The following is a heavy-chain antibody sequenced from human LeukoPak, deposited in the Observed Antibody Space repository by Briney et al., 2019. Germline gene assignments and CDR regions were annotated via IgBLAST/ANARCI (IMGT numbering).Heavy chain of an antibody. V-gene: IGHV4-61*02. J-gene: IGHJ4*02. Sequence: PSQTLSLTCTVSGGSISSGSYYWSWIRRPAGKGLEWIGRIYTSGSTNYNPSLKSRVTISVDTSKNQFSLKLSSVTAADTAVYYCARVSGSCLDYWGQGTLVTVSS. CDR2: IYTSGST. CDR3: ARVSGSCLDY. D-gene: IGHD1-26*01. CDR1: GGSISSGSYY.